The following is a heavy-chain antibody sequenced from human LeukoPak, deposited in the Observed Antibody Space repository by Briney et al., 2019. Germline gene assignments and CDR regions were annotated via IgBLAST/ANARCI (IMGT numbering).Heavy chain of an antibody. D-gene: IGHD2-15*01. V-gene: IGHV3-30*03. Sequence: GGSLRLSCAASGFTFSSYSMNWVRQAPGKGLEWVAVISYDGSNKYYADSVKGRFTISRDNSKNTLYLQMNSLRAEDTAVYYCASLVVVAGWVAFDIWGQGTMVTVSS. CDR1: GFTFSSYS. CDR3: ASLVVVAGWVAFDI. CDR2: ISYDGSNK. J-gene: IGHJ3*02.